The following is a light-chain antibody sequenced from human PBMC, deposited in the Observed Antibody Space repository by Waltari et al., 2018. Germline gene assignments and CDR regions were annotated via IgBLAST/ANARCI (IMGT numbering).Light chain of an antibody. Sequence: QSALTQPPSVSGSPGQSVTISCTGTSTDIGKYDRASWYHQAPGTAPKPLISQVTNRPPAFSVRFPGSKSGAAASLTLSVPQADDEVDDFCASYSYTGSPTPRVLFGGGTKLTVL. CDR2: QVT. CDR3: ASYSYTGSPTPRVL. J-gene: IGLJ3*02. V-gene: IGLV2-18*02. CDR1: STDIGKYDR.